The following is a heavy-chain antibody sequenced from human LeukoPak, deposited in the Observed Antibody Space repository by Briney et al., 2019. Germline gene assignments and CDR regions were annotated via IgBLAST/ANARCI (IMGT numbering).Heavy chain of an antibody. CDR1: GFTFRNYA. V-gene: IGHV4-34*01. D-gene: IGHD5-18*01. Sequence: GSLRLSCAASGFTFRNYAMSWVRQPPGKGLEWIGEINHSGSTNYNPSLKGRVTISVDTSKNQFSLKLSSVTAADTAVYYCARHVKWSSYGPYYFDYWGQGTLVTVSS. CDR3: ARHVKWSSYGPYYFDY. J-gene: IGHJ4*02. CDR2: INHSGST.